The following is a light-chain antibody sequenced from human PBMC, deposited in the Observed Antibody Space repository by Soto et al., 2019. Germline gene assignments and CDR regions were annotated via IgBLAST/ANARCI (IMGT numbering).Light chain of an antibody. CDR3: QQRSDWPST. CDR2: DAY. J-gene: IGKJ4*01. Sequence: EIVLTQSPATLSLSPGERATLSCRASQSVSSYLAWYQQKPGQAPRLLIYDAYNRATGIPARFSGSGSGTDFPLTISSLEPDDFAVYYCQQRSDWPSTFGGGTKVQIK. CDR1: QSVSSY. V-gene: IGKV3-11*01.